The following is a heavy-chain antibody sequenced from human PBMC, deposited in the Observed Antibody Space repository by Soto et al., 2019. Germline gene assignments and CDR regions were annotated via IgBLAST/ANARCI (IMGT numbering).Heavy chain of an antibody. Sequence: GGSLRLSCAASRFTFSTYAMSWVRQAPGKGLEWVSTISGSGGSTYYADSVKGRFTISRDNFKNTLFLQMNSLRAEDTAVYYFAKVSGVRYCSGGSCYGAFDIWGQGTMVTVSS. D-gene: IGHD2-15*01. CDR2: ISGSGGST. J-gene: IGHJ3*02. CDR3: AKVSGVRYCSGGSCYGAFDI. CDR1: RFTFSTYA. V-gene: IGHV3-23*01.